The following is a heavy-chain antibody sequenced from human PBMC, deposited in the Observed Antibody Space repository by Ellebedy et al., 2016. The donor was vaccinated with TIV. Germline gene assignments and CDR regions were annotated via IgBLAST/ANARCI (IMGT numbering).Heavy chain of an antibody. Sequence: YTESVKGRFTISRDNSKNTLYLQMHSLRVEDTAVYYCVRSSSYGSGRLEYWGQGTLVTASS. V-gene: IGHV3-30*07. D-gene: IGHD3-10*01. J-gene: IGHJ4*02. CDR3: VRSSSYGSGRLEY.